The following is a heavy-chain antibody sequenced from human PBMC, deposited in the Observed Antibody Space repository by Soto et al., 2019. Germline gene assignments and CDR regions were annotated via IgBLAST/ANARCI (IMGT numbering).Heavy chain of an antibody. CDR1: GYTFTSYA. Sequence: ASVKVSCKASGYTFTSYAMHWVRQAPGQRLEWMGWMNPNSGNTGYAQKFQGRVTITRNTSISTAYMELSSLRSEDTAVYYCARFRKELVLFYFAYWGQGTLVTVSS. V-gene: IGHV1-8*03. CDR2: MNPNSGNT. CDR3: ARFRKELVLFYFAY. J-gene: IGHJ4*02. D-gene: IGHD6-6*01.